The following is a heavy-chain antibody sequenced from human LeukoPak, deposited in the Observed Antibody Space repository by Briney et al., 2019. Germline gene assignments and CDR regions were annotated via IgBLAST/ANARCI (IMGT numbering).Heavy chain of an antibody. CDR1: GGSISSYY. Sequence: SETLSLTCTVSGGSISSYYWSWIRQPPGKGLEWIGYIYYSGSTNYNPSLKRRVTISVDTSKNQFSLKLSSVTAADTAVYYCARRHDEAFDYWGQGTLVTVSS. V-gene: IGHV4-59*01. CDR2: IYYSGST. J-gene: IGHJ4*02. D-gene: IGHD1-1*01. CDR3: ARRHDEAFDY.